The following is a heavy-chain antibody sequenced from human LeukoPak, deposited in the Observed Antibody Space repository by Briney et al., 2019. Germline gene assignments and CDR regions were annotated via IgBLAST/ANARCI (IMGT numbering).Heavy chain of an antibody. V-gene: IGHV3-48*03. D-gene: IGHD4-17*01. J-gene: IGHJ5*02. CDR1: GFTFSSYE. CDR2: ISSSGSTV. Sequence: GGSLRLSCAASGFTFSSYEMNWVRQAPGKGLEWVSYISSSGSTVYYADSVKGRFTISRDNAKNSLYLQMNSLRAEDTSVYYCARDTNGDGWFDPWGQGTLVTVSS. CDR3: ARDTNGDGWFDP.